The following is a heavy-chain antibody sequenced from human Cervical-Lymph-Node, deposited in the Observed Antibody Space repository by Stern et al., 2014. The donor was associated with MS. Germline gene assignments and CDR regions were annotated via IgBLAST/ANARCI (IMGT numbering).Heavy chain of an antibody. D-gene: IGHD3-10*02. CDR3: ARGGNYARGGDRTFDY. CDR1: GGAISSGNHY. J-gene: IGHJ4*02. V-gene: IGHV4-31*03. CDR2: IYYSGGT. Sequence: QLQLQESGPGLVKPSQTLSLTCTVSGGAISSGNHYWSWIRQHPGKGLEWIGYIYYSGGTYYNPSLKSRVTISLDTSKNQFSLKLTSVTATDTAMYYCARGGNYARGGDRTFDYWGQGTLVTVSS.